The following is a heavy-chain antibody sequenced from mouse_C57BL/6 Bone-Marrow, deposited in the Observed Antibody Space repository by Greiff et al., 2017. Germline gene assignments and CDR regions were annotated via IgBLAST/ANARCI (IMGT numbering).Heavy chain of an antibody. D-gene: IGHD2-3*01. Sequence: EVKLMESGGGLVKPGGSLKLSCAASGFPFSSYALSWVRQTPETRLEWVATISDGGSYTYYPDNVKGRFTISRDNAKNNLYLQMSHLKSEDTAMYYCARDGYYPIAYWGQATLVTVST. CDR2: ISDGGSYT. CDR3: ARDGYYPIAY. V-gene: IGHV5-4*01. CDR1: GFPFSSYA. J-gene: IGHJ3*01.